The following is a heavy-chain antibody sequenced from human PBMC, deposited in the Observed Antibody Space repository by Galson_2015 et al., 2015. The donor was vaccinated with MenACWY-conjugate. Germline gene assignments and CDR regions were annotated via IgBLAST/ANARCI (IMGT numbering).Heavy chain of an antibody. D-gene: IGHD3-22*01. Sequence: SLRLSCAASGFTFSSYAIYWVRQAPGTGLAWVAVISYDGSNKYYADSVKGRFTISRDNSKNTLYLQMNSLRAEDTAVYYCARERYYDSSGYFEPADSWGQGTLVPVSP. CDR1: GFTFSSYA. V-gene: IGHV3-30*04. CDR2: ISYDGSNK. J-gene: IGHJ5*01. CDR3: ARERYYDSSGYFEPADS.